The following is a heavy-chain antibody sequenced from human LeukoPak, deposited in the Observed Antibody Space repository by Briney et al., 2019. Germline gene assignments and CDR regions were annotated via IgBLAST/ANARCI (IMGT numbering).Heavy chain of an antibody. J-gene: IGHJ4*02. V-gene: IGHV3-21*01. CDR1: GFTFSSYT. Sequence: GGSLRLSCAASGFTFSSYTMNWVRQAPGKGLEWVSSISSSSSYIYYADSVKGRFTISRDNAKNSLYLQMNSLRAEDTAVYYCAMEGYSGNYPAYWGQGTLVTVSS. D-gene: IGHD1-26*01. CDR3: AMEGYSGNYPAY. CDR2: ISSSSSYI.